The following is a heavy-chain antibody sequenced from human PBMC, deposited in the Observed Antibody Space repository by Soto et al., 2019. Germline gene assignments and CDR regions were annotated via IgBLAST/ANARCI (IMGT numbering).Heavy chain of an antibody. Sequence: GGSLRLSCTGSVFPFSAYNINWVRQAPGKGLEWVSSITVGSSHIYQPNSMKGRFTISRDDAKNSVYLQIDSLRDEDTALYYCSRSPEVGVRGAYWGQGTLVTV. V-gene: IGHV3-21*01. CDR3: SRSPEVGVRGAY. D-gene: IGHD3-16*01. CDR1: VFPFSAYN. CDR2: ITVGSSHI. J-gene: IGHJ4*02.